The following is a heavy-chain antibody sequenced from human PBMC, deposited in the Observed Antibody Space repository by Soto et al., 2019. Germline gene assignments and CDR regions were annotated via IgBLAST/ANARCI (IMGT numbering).Heavy chain of an antibody. CDR1: GGSMRSYY. V-gene: IGHV4-59*01. CDR2: IYYSGST. Sequence: QVQLQESGPGLVKPSETLSLTCTVSGGSMRSYYWSWIRQPPGKGLEWIGYIYYSGSTNYTPSLKGRINISVDMSKNKFSLNLSSVTAADTAVYYCARAMTAAAYIFDCWGQGSLVTVSS. CDR3: ARAMTAAAYIFDC. D-gene: IGHD2-21*02. J-gene: IGHJ4*02.